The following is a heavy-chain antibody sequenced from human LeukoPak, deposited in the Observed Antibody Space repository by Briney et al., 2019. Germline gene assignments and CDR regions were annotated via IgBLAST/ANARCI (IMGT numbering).Heavy chain of an antibody. D-gene: IGHD3-22*01. CDR2: IYYSVST. CDR1: GGSISSSSYY. Sequence: PSEPLSLTFTVSGGSISSSSYYWGWIRQPPGKGLEWIGSIYYSVSTYYNPSLKSRVTISVATSKTQFSLKLSSVTAADTAVYYCARINSSGSYYFDYWGQGTLVTVSS. CDR3: ARINSSGSYYFDY. V-gene: IGHV4-39*07. J-gene: IGHJ4*02.